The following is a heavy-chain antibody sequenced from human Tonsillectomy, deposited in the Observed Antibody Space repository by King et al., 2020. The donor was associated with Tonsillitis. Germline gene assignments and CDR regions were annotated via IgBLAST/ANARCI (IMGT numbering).Heavy chain of an antibody. CDR3: AGRVAVAGKFDY. J-gene: IGHJ4*02. D-gene: IGHD6-19*01. Sequence: VQLVESGAEVKKPGSSVKVSCKASGDTVSSYAISWVRQAPGQGLEWMGDIIPLLSTSNYAQKFQGRVTVTADESTSTAYMELSSLRSEDTAVYYCAGRVAVAGKFDYWGQGTLVTVSS. V-gene: IGHV1-69*01. CDR1: GDTVSSYA. CDR2: IIPLLSTS.